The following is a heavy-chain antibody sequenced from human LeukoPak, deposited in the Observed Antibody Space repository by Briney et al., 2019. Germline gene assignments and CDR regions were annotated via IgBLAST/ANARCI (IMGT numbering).Heavy chain of an antibody. CDR3: AKANWVSNADAVW. Sequence: GGSLRLSCAASGFSFSHHPMSWVRQAPARAPAWVSSVRGCGETFYADPERGRFPLPRDDARNTVYLQLNDLRVEDTAIYYCAKANWVSNADAVWWGQGTQVTVSS. CDR1: GFSFSHHP. D-gene: IGHD1-1*01. V-gene: IGHV3-23*01. CDR2: VRGCGET. J-gene: IGHJ4*02.